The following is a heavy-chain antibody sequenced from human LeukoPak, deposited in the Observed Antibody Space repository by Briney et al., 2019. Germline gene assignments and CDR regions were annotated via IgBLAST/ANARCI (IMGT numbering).Heavy chain of an antibody. D-gene: IGHD3-10*01. CDR1: GGSISSGDYY. CDR3: AGALLWFGELNY. CDR2: IYYSGST. Sequence: MPSETLSLTCTVSGGSISSGDYYWSWIRQPPGKGLEWIGYIYYSGSTYYNPSLKSRVTISVDTSKNQFSLKLSSVTAADTAVYYCAGALLWFGELNYWGQGTLVTVSS. J-gene: IGHJ4*02. V-gene: IGHV4-30-4*01.